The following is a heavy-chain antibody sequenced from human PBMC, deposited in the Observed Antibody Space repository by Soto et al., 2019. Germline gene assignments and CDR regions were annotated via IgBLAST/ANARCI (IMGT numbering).Heavy chain of an antibody. CDR3: ARASDTVTPLDY. Sequence: QLVESGGDLVQPGRSLRLSCAASGFKFEDYAMHWVRQAPGKGLEWVSSISWGSGSIGYADSVRGRFAISRDNAKKSLYLQMNSLRTEDTALYYCARASDTVTPLDYWGQGTLVTVSS. D-gene: IGHD4-17*01. V-gene: IGHV3-9*01. CDR1: GFKFEDYA. CDR2: ISWGSGSI. J-gene: IGHJ4*02.